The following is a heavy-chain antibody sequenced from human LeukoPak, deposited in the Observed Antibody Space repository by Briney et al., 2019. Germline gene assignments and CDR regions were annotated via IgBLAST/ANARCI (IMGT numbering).Heavy chain of an antibody. D-gene: IGHD2-8*02. CDR1: GFTFSSYG. CDR3: ATYRQVLLPFES. Sequence: PGRSLRLSCAASGFTFSSYGMHWVRQAPGKGLEWVAVISYDGSNKYYVDSVKGRFTISRDNSKNALYLQMNSLRAEGTAIYYCATYRQVLLPFESWGQGTLVTVSS. J-gene: IGHJ4*02. CDR2: ISYDGSNK. V-gene: IGHV3-30*03.